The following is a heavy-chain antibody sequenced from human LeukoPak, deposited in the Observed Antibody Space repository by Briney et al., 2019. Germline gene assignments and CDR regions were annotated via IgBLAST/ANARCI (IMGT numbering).Heavy chain of an antibody. V-gene: IGHV3-30*02. D-gene: IGHD3-10*02. Sequence: GGSLRLSCAASGFTLSTYGMHWVRQAPGKGLEWVAFMRYDGSKKYYADSVKGRFTISRDNSKNTLYLQMNSLRAEDTAVYYCAELGITMIGGVWGKGTTVTISS. CDR1: GFTLSTYG. J-gene: IGHJ6*04. CDR3: AELGITMIGGV. CDR2: MRYDGSKK.